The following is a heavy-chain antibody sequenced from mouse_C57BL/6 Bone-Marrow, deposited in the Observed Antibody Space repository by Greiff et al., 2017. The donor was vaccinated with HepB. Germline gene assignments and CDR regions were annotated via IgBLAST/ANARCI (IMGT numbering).Heavy chain of an antibody. Sequence: EVQLQESGGDLVKPGGSLKLSCAASGFTFSSYGMSWVRQTPDKRLEWVATISSGGSYTYYPDSVKGRFTISRDNAKNTLYLQMSSLKSEDTAMYYCARDGYYYYFDYWGQGTTLTVSS. CDR3: ARDGYYYYFDY. D-gene: IGHD2-3*01. CDR2: ISSGGSYT. J-gene: IGHJ2*01. V-gene: IGHV5-6*01. CDR1: GFTFSSYG.